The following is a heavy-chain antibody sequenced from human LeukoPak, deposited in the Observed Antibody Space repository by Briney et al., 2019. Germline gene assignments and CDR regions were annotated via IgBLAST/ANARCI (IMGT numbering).Heavy chain of an antibody. CDR1: GFTFDDYT. Sequence: PGGSLRLSCAASGFTFDDYTMHWVRQAPGKGLEWVSLVSWDGSSTYYADSVKGRFTISRDNSKNSLYLQMNSLRTEDTASYYCAKGQYQLLGNWFDPWGQGTLVTVSS. CDR2: VSWDGSST. J-gene: IGHJ5*02. CDR3: AKGQYQLLGNWFDP. D-gene: IGHD2-2*01. V-gene: IGHV3-43*01.